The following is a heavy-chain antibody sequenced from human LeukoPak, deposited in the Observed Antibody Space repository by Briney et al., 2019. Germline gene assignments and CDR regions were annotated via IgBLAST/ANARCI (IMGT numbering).Heavy chain of an antibody. CDR1: GFAFSTYW. D-gene: IGHD7-27*01. V-gene: IGHV3-74*01. J-gene: IGHJ3*02. CDR3: IALAPELAMGTCDI. Sequence: TGGSLRLSCAASGFAFSTYWMHWVGQAPGKGLVWVSRINGDGSSTTYADSVKGRFTISRDNAKNTLYLQMNSLRAEDTVVYYGIALAPELAMGTCDIWGQGTVVTVSS. CDR2: INGDGSST.